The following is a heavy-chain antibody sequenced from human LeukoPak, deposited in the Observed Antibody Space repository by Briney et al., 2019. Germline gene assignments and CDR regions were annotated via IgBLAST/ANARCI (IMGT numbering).Heavy chain of an antibody. J-gene: IGHJ4*02. V-gene: IGHV3-23*01. CDR2: ISPGGGPT. Sequence: GGSLRLSCAASGFTFSSHGMHWVRQAPGKGLEWVSGISPGGGPTYYADSVKGRFTISRDDSKNTLYLQMNNLRAEDTAVYYCAKDGAWLRFDDWGQGILVTVSS. CDR1: GFTFSSHG. D-gene: IGHD5-12*01. CDR3: AKDGAWLRFDD.